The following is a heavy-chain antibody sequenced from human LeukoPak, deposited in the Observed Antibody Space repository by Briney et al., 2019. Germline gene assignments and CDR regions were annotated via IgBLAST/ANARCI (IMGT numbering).Heavy chain of an antibody. CDR3: AKLSVLTGYSQFGY. V-gene: IGHV3-23*01. CDR2: ISGSGGST. Sequence: QTGGSLRLSCAASGFTFSSHAMSWVRQAPGKGLEWVSAISGSGGSTYYADSVKGRFTISRDNSKNTPYLQMNSLRAEDTAVYYCAKLSVLTGYSQFGYWGQGTLVTVSS. J-gene: IGHJ4*02. D-gene: IGHD3-9*01. CDR1: GFTFSSHA.